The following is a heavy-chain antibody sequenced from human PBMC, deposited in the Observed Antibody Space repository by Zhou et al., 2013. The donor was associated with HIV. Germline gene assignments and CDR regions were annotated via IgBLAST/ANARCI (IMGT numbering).Heavy chain of an antibody. V-gene: IGHV1-18*01. Sequence: LVQSGGEVKKPGASVKVSCKASGYTFISYGITWVRQAPGQGLEWMGLISAYHGKADYAQKFQDRVTLTTDTATATAFMELRRLTSDDTAVYYCARDMSSIYDSSGHRALDIWGQGTSGRRLF. CDR2: ISAYHGKA. CDR3: ARDMSSIYDSSGHRALDI. D-gene: IGHD3-22*01. CDR1: GYTFISYG. J-gene: IGHJ3*02.